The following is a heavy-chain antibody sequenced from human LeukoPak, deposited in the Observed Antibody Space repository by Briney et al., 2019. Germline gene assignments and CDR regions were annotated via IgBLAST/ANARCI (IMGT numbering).Heavy chain of an antibody. CDR2: IKSKTDGGKT. V-gene: IGHV3-15*01. Sequence: GGSLRLSCAASGLSFSNAWMSWVRQAPGKGLEWVGRIKSKTDGGKTDYAAPGKGRFTISRDDSKNTLYLQMNSLKTEDTAVYYCTTPGGDYEGYFDYWGQGTLVTVSS. CDR1: GLSFSNAW. D-gene: IGHD4-17*01. CDR3: TTPGGDYEGYFDY. J-gene: IGHJ4*02.